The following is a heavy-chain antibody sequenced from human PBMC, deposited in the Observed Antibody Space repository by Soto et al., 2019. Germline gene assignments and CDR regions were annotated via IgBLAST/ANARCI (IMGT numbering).Heavy chain of an antibody. J-gene: IGHJ6*02. D-gene: IGHD1-1*01. CDR3: ARDRPPGTYPEDYYYGMDV. CDR1: GFTFSSYE. V-gene: IGHV3-48*03. Sequence: EVQLVESGGGLVQPGGSLRLSCAASGFTFSSYEMNWVRQAPGKGLEWVSYISSSGSTIYYADSVKGRFTISRDNAKNSLYLQMNSLRAEDTAVYYCARDRPPGTYPEDYYYGMDVWGQGTTVTVSS. CDR2: ISSSGSTI.